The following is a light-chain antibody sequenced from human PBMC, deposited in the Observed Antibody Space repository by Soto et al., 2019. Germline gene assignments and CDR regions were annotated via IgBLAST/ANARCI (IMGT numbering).Light chain of an antibody. V-gene: IGKV3-20*01. CDR1: QSVSNNY. J-gene: IGKJ3*01. Sequence: EIVLTQSPGTLSLSPGERATLSCRASQSVSNNYLAWYQQKPGQAPRLLIYGASTRATGIPDRFSGGGSGADFTLTISRLEPEDFAVYYCQQYGTSFFTFGPGTKVDIK. CDR2: GAS. CDR3: QQYGTSFFT.